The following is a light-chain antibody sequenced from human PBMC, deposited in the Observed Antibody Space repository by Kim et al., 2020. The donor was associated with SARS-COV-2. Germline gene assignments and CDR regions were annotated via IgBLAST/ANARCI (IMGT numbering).Light chain of an antibody. CDR3: QSYDSNLRGAV. J-gene: IGLJ3*02. CDR2: SND. Sequence: QSVLTQPPSVSGAPGQRVTISCCGTGSNIGSDYVVPWYHQLPGAAPKVVIYSNDKRPSGVSDRFSGSQSGPSASLAITGLQPDDEGYYYCQSYDSNLRGAVFGGGTQLTVL. V-gene: IGLV1-40*01. CDR1: GSNIGSDYV.